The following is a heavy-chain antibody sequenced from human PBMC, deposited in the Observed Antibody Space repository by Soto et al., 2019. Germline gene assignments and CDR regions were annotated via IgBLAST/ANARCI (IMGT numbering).Heavy chain of an antibody. CDR2: ISYDGSKT. Sequence: QVQLVESGGGVVQPERSLRLSCTASGFTFSSYFGSWVRQAPGKGLEWVATISYDGSKTYYAASVKGRFSISRDTSKKTVDLQMSSLRPEDTALYYCSGVRGDYARDYSAGNWYFDLWGRGALVAVSS. J-gene: IGHJ2*01. V-gene: IGHV3-30*03. CDR1: GFTFSSYF. CDR3: SGVRGDYARDYSAGNWYFDL. D-gene: IGHD4-4*01.